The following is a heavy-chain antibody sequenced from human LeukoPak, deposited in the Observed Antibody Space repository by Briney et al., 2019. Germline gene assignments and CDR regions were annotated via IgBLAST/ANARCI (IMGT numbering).Heavy chain of an antibody. CDR2: ISYDGSNK. CDR3: ARDRRSSGWYPHYYYYYGMDV. Sequence: GGSLRLSCAASGFTFSSYAMHWVRQAPGKGLERVAVISYDGSNKYYADSVKGRFTISRDNSKNTLYLQMNSLRAEDTAVYYCARDRRSSGWYPHYYYYYGMDVWGQGTTVTVSS. CDR1: GFTFSSYA. V-gene: IGHV3-30-3*01. D-gene: IGHD6-19*01. J-gene: IGHJ6*02.